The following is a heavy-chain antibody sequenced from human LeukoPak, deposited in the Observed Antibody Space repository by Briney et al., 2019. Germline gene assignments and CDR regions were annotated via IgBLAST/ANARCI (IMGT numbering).Heavy chain of an antibody. CDR2: IFGSGSTT. V-gene: IGHV3-23*01. CDR3: AKDLVATIGNLDY. J-gene: IGHJ4*02. Sequence: GGSLRLSCAASGFTYSSYAMSWVRQAPGKGLEWVSSIFGSGSTTYYADSVKGRFTSSRDNSKNTLYLQMNSLRAEDTAVYYCAKDLVATIGNLDYWGQGTLVTVSS. D-gene: IGHD5-12*01. CDR1: GFTYSSYA.